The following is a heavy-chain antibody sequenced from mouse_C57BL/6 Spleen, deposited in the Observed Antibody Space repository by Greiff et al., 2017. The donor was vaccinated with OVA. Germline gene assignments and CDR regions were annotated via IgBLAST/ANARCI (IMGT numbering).Heavy chain of an antibody. D-gene: IGHD1-1*01. V-gene: IGHV1-64*01. CDR2: IHPNSGST. J-gene: IGHJ2*01. CDR3: ARGRSSYVDFDY. CDR1: GYTFTSYW. Sequence: QVQLQQSGAELVKPGASVKLSCKASGYTFTSYWMHWVKQRPGQGLEWIGMIHPNSGSTNYNEKFKSKATLTVDKSSSTAYMQLSSLTSEDSAVYYCARGRSSYVDFDYWGQGTTLTVSS.